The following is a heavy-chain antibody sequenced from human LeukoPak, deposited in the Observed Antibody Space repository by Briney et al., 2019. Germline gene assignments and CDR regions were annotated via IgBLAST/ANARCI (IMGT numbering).Heavy chain of an antibody. CDR2: IYYSGST. Sequence: SETLSLTCTVSGGSISSYYWSWIRQHPGKGLEWIGYIYYSGSTYYNPSLKSRVTISVDTSKNQFSLKLSSVTAADTAVYYCARGGSFRYFDYWGQGTLVTVSS. CDR3: ARGGSFRYFDY. D-gene: IGHD3-10*01. CDR1: GGSISSYY. J-gene: IGHJ4*02. V-gene: IGHV4-59*06.